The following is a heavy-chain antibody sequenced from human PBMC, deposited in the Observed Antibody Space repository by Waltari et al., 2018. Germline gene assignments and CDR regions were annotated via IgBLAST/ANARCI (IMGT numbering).Heavy chain of an antibody. CDR2: IFYSGGT. Sequence: QVELQESGPGLVKPSETLSLTGTGAGASISSSSHYWGWIRQAPGKGLEWIGPIFYSGGTSYSPSLKSLVSISVDTSKNQFSLKLNSVSAADTAVYYCAREGGRGYYIYYPYYMDVWGKGTTVTVS. CDR3: AREGGRGYYIYYPYYMDV. D-gene: IGHD3-3*01. V-gene: IGHV4-39*07. CDR1: GASISSSSHY. J-gene: IGHJ6*03.